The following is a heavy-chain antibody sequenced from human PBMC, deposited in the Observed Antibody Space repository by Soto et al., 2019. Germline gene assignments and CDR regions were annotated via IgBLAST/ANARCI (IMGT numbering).Heavy chain of an antibody. D-gene: IGHD5-12*01. CDR3: ARGGNRYSNVASGVGGFDY. J-gene: IGHJ4*02. V-gene: IGHV4-59*01. Sequence: PSETLSLTCTVSGASITSSYWSLLRQSPGKGLEWIAYVYHTGATNYNPSLKSRVTISLDTSKSQFSLNLTSLSTADTAVYFCARGGNRYSNVASGVGGFDYWGQGSLVTVSS. CDR2: VYHTGAT. CDR1: GASITSSY.